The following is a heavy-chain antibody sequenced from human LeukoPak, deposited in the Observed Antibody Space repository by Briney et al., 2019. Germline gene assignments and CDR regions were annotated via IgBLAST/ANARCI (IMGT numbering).Heavy chain of an antibody. CDR3: ARDVQSGWYEGHNWFDP. Sequence: PSETLSLTCTVSGYSISSGYFWGWIRQPPGKGLEWIGSFYHSGITYYNPSLKSRVTISVDKSKNQFSLKLSSVTAADTAVYYCARDVQSGWYEGHNWFDPWGQGTLVTVSS. CDR2: FYHSGIT. V-gene: IGHV4-38-2*02. CDR1: GYSISSGYF. D-gene: IGHD6-19*01. J-gene: IGHJ5*02.